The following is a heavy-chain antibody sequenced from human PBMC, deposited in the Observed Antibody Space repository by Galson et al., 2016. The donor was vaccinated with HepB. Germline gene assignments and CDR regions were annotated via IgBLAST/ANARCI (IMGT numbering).Heavy chain of an antibody. V-gene: IGHV3-23*01. CDR2: VSGSGTIT. D-gene: IGHD3-10*01. Sequence: APGKGLEWVSAVSGSGTITYYTDSVKGRFTISRDNSKNTLYLQMNSLRAEDTAVYYCAKDTLVQGIIGGYFDYWGQGTLVTVSS. J-gene: IGHJ4*02. CDR3: AKDTLVQGIIGGYFDY.